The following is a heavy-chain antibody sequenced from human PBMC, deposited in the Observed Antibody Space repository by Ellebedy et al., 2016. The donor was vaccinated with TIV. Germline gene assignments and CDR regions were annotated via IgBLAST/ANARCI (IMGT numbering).Heavy chain of an antibody. V-gene: IGHV5-10-1*01. J-gene: IGHJ1*01. CDR3: ARREDRSSSEYFQH. CDR2: IDPSDSYT. CDR1: GYNFPTYW. D-gene: IGHD6-6*01. Sequence: GESLKISCKGSGYNFPTYWITWVRQMPGKGLEWMGRIDPSDSYTKYSPSFEGHVTISADKSISTAYLQWSSLKASDTAIYYCARREDRSSSEYFQHWGQGTLVTVSS.